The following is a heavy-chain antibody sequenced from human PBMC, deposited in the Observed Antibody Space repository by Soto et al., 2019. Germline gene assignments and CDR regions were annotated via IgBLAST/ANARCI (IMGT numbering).Heavy chain of an antibody. Sequence: GASVKVSCKASGGTFSSYAISWVRQAPGQGLEWMGGIIPIFGTANYAQKFQGRVTITADESTSTAYMELSSLRSEDTAVYYCARDRRGSGSSASASKFDYWGQGTLVTVSS. CDR1: GGTFSSYA. D-gene: IGHD6-19*01. CDR3: ARDRRGSGSSASASKFDY. J-gene: IGHJ4*02. V-gene: IGHV1-69*13. CDR2: IIPIFGTA.